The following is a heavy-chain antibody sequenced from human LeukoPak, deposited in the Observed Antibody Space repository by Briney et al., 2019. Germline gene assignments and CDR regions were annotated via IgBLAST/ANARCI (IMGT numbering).Heavy chain of an antibody. V-gene: IGHV4-39*07. CDR3: VKEYGSGSYYY. CDR1: GFTFSSYA. J-gene: IGHJ4*02. D-gene: IGHD3-10*01. CDR2: IYYSGST. Sequence: GSLRLSCAASGFTFSSYAMSWVRQAPGKGLEWIGSIYYSGSTYYNPSLKSRVTISVDTSKNQFSLKLSSVTAADTAVYYCVKEYGSGSYYYWGQGTLVTVSS.